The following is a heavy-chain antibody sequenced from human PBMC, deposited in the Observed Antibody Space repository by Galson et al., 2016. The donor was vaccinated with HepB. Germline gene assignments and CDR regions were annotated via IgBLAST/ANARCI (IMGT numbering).Heavy chain of an antibody. CDR2: IWYDGTNG. CDR3: AKEDNIAGATTINN. Sequence: SLRLSCAASGFTFSSYGIHWVRQAPGKGLEWVALIWYDGTNGYYADSVKGRFTISRDNFKNTLYLQMNSLRAEDTAVYYCAKEDNIAGATTINNWGQGTLVTVSS. D-gene: IGHD1-26*01. V-gene: IGHV3-33*06. CDR1: GFTFSSYG. J-gene: IGHJ4*02.